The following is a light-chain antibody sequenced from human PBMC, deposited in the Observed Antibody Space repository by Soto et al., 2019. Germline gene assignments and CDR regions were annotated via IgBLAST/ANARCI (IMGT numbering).Light chain of an antibody. J-gene: IGKJ4*01. Sequence: EIVLTQSPATLSLSPGERATLSCRASQSVTNSLAWYQQKPGQAPRLLVYDASNRATGIPTRFSGSGSGTDVTLTISNLEPEDFAVYYCQQHISWPLTFGGGTKGEIK. CDR1: QSVTNS. V-gene: IGKV3-11*01. CDR3: QQHISWPLT. CDR2: DAS.